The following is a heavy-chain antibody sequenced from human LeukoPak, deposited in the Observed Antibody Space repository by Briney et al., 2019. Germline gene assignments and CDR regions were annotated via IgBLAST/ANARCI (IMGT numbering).Heavy chain of an antibody. Sequence: GGSLRLSCAASGFTFSSYWMSWVRQAPGKGLEWMAVVLSDGSDQYYADSVKGRFTVSRDNSKNTLYLQMNSLRADDTAIYYCARDLGWLHYEDWGQGILVTVSS. V-gene: IGHV3-33*08. CDR1: GFTFSSYW. CDR2: VLSDGSDQ. D-gene: IGHD5-12*01. CDR3: ARDLGWLHYED. J-gene: IGHJ4*02.